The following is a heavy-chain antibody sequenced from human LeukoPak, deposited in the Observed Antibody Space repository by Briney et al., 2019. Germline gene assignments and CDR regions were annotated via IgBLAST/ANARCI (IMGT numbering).Heavy chain of an antibody. J-gene: IGHJ6*02. CDR1: GFTFSSYA. CDR3: AKVTSYCSSTSCYGDYYYGMDV. V-gene: IGHV3-23*01. Sequence: GGSLRLSCAASGFTFSSYAMSWVRQAPGKGLEWVSAISGSGGSTYYADSVKGRFTISRDNSKNTLYLQMNSLRAEDTAVYYCAKVTSYCSSTSCYGDYYYGMDVWGQGTTVTVSS. D-gene: IGHD2-2*01. CDR2: ISGSGGST.